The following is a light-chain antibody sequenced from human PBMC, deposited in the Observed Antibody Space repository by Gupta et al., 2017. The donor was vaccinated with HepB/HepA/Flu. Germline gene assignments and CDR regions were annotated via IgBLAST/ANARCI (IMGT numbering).Light chain of an antibody. V-gene: IGLV2-14*03. Sequence: QSGLTQPASVSGSPGQSITISCTGSSGDVGGFNSVSWYQQYPGRAPKLLIYDVTNRPSGVSYRFSGSKSGNTASLTISGLQAEDDADYYCSSFRTCRTLVVFGGGTKVTVL. CDR2: DVT. CDR3: SSFRTCRTLVV. CDR1: SGDVGGFNS. J-gene: IGLJ2*01.